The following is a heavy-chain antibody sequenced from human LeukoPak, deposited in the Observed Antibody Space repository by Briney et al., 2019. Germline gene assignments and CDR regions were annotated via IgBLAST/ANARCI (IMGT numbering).Heavy chain of an antibody. V-gene: IGHV3-15*01. CDR2: IKSKIEGGAT. Sequence: GGSLRLSCAASGFTFSHAWMSWVRQAPGKGLEWVGRIKSKIEGGATEYAAPVKGRFTISRDNSKNTLYLQMNSLRAEGTAVYYCAKMGLWQQSNYGMDVWGQGTTVTVSS. CDR3: AKMGLWQQSNYGMDV. J-gene: IGHJ6*02. CDR1: GFTFSHAW. D-gene: IGHD6-13*01.